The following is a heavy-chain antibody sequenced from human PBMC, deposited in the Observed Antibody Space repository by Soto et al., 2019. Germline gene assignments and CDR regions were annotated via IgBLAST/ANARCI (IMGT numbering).Heavy chain of an antibody. CDR2: INHSGST. V-gene: IGHV4-34*01. CDR3: ASRGGDMAAGTTTIANYYMDV. J-gene: IGHJ6*03. CDR1: GGPFSGYY. Sequence: QVQLQQWGAGLLKPSETLSLTCAVYGGPFSGYYWSWIRQPPGKGLEWIGEINHSGSTNYNPSLKSRVTISVDTSKNQFSLKLSSVTAADTAVYYCASRGGDMAAGTTTIANYYMDVWGKGTTVTVSS. D-gene: IGHD6-13*01.